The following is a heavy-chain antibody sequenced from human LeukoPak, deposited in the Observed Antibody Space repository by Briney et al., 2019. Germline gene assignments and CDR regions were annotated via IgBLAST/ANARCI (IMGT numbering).Heavy chain of an antibody. D-gene: IGHD2-2*01. CDR3: ARGVVVPATYYYYYMDV. CDR2: INPNSGGT. V-gene: IGHV1-2*02. CDR1: GYTFTGYY. J-gene: IGHJ6*03. Sequence: ASVKVSCKASGYTFTGYYMHWVRQAPGQGLEWMGWINPNSGGTNYAQKFQGRVTMTRDTSISTAYMELRSLRSDDTAVYYCARGVVVPATYYYYYMDVWGKGTTVTVSS.